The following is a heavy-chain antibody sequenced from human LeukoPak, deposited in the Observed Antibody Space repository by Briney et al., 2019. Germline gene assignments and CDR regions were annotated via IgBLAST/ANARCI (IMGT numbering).Heavy chain of an antibody. Sequence: SETLSLTCTVSGDSINNNNYYWGWVRQPPGKGLEWIGNIYYNGRTYYSPSLKSRVTISVDTSKNQFSLKLSSVTAADTAVYYCARLDYGDYSLDYWGQGTLVTVSS. V-gene: IGHV4-39*07. J-gene: IGHJ4*02. CDR1: GDSINNNNYY. D-gene: IGHD4-17*01. CDR3: ARLDYGDYSLDY. CDR2: IYYNGRT.